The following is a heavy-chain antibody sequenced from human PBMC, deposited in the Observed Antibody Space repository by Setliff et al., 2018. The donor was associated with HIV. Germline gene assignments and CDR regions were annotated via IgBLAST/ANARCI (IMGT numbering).Heavy chain of an antibody. V-gene: IGHV1-8*01. Sequence: KVSCKASGYTFNNYDINWVRQATGQGLEWMGWMNPNTYNTGYAQKFQGRVTMTRDTSITTAYMELSRLGSDDTAVYYCATDDYGGDSFDNWGQGTLVTVSS. CDR2: MNPNTYNT. CDR1: GYTFNNYD. D-gene: IGHD4-17*01. CDR3: ATDDYGGDSFDN. J-gene: IGHJ4*02.